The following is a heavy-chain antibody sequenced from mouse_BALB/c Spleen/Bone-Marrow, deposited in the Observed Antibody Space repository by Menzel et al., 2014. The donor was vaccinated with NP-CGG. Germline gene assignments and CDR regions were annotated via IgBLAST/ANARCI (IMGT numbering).Heavy chain of an antibody. CDR2: IYPGSGDT. J-gene: IGHJ4*01. CDR1: GFTFTDYV. CDR3: ARSRVPYFALDH. Sequence: VQLQQSGPELVKPGASVKMSCTASGFTFTDYVINWVKQRTGQGLEWIGEIYPGSGDTYYNEKFKAKATLTADKSSNTAHMQLSSLTSEDSVVYFCARSRVPYFALDHWGQGTSVTVSS. V-gene: IGHV1-83*01.